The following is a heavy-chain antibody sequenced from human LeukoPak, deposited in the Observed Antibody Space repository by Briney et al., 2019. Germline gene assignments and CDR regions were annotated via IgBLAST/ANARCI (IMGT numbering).Heavy chain of an antibody. CDR3: ARGATVTTYTYYYGMDV. CDR2: IIPIFGTA. J-gene: IGHJ6*02. Sequence: ASVKVSCKASGGTFSSYAISWVRQAPGQGLEWMGGIIPIFGTANYAQKFQGRVTITADESTSTAYMELSSLRSEDTAVYYCARGATVTTYTYYYGMDVWGQGTTVTVSS. D-gene: IGHD4-17*01. CDR1: GGTFSSYA. V-gene: IGHV1-69*13.